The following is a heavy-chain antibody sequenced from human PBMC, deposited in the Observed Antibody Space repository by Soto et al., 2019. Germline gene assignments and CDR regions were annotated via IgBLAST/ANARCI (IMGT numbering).Heavy chain of an antibody. J-gene: IGHJ6*02. CDR3: ARGRCSSTSCYYYYYYGMDV. V-gene: IGHV1-69*13. Sequence: ASVKVSCKASGGTFSSYAISWVRQAPGQGLEWMGGIIPIFGTANYAQKFQGRVTITADESTSTAYMELSSLRSEDTAVYYCARGRCSSTSCYYYYYYGMDVCGQGTTVTV. CDR1: GGTFSSYA. CDR2: IIPIFGTA. D-gene: IGHD2-2*01.